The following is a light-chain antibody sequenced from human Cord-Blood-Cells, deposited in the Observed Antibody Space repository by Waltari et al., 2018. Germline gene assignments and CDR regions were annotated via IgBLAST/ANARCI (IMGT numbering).Light chain of an antibody. Sequence: QAVLTQPSSLSASPGASASLTCTLRSGINVGTYRIYWYQQKPGSPPQYLLRYKSDSDKQQGSGVPSRFSGSKAASANAGILLISGRQSEDEADYYCMIWHSSAWVFGGGTKLTVL. CDR1: SGINVGTYR. CDR3: MIWHSSAWV. CDR2: YKSDSDK. V-gene: IGLV5-45*02. J-gene: IGLJ3*02.